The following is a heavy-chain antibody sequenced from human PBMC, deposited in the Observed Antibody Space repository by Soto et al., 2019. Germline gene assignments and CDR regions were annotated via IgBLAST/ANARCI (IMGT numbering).Heavy chain of an antibody. CDR1: GFTFSDFY. CDR2: ISGDGSTK. D-gene: IGHD1-26*01. J-gene: IGHJ4*02. V-gene: IGHV3-11*01. CDR3: ARPTREPNF. Sequence: QVQLVESGGGLVKPGGSLRLSCAASGFTFSDFYMSWIRQAPGKGLEYVSMISGDGSTKYYADSVKGRFTISRDNTRNSLYLQMNGLGADDTAVYYCARPTREPNFWGQGTLVTVSS.